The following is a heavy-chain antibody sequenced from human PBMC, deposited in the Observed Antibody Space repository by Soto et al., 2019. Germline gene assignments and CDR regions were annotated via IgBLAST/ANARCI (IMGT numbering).Heavy chain of an antibody. CDR3: ARLLLWPPHH. CDR2: ISGTGSSI. D-gene: IGHD3-10*01. J-gene: IGHJ5*02. CDR1: GFVFSSYE. V-gene: IGHV3-48*03. Sequence: PGGSLRLSCAASGFVFSSYEMNWVRQAPGKGLEWISFISGTGSSIYYADSVKGRFTISRDNAKNSVYLQMNSLRAEDTAVYYCARLLLWPPHHWGQGTLVTVSS.